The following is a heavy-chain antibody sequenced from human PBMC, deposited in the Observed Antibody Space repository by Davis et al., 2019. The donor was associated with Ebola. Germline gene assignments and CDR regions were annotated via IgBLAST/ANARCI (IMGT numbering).Heavy chain of an antibody. CDR1: GFRLTSYW. D-gene: IGHD3-16*02. CDR2: IYPGDSDT. CDR3: ARSLNYYYGMDV. J-gene: IGHJ6*02. V-gene: IGHV5-51*01. Sequence: GSLRLSCEGSGFRLTSYWIGWVRQMPGKGLEWMGIIYPGDSDTRYSPSFQGQVTISADKSISTAYLQWSSLKASDTAMYYCARSLNYYYGMDVWGQGTTVTVSS.